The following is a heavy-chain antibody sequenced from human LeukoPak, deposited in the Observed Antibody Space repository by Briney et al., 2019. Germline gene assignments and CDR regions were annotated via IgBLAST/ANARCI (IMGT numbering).Heavy chain of an antibody. J-gene: IGHJ4*02. V-gene: IGHV1-18*01. CDR1: GYTFTSYG. CDR3: ARDLGSIAASYYFDY. CDR2: ISAYNGNT. Sequence: ASVKVSCKASGYTFTSYGISWVRQAPGQRLEWMGWISAYNGNTNYAQKLQGRVTMTTDTSTSTAYMELRSLRSDDTAVYYCARDLGSIAASYYFDYWGQGTLVTVSS. D-gene: IGHD6-6*01.